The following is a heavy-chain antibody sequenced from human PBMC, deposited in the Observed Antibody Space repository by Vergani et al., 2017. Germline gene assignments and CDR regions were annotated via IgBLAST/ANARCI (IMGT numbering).Heavy chain of an antibody. CDR2: ISSSSSYI. CDR1: VFTFSSSS. J-gene: IGHJ6*02. D-gene: IGHD4-11*01. Sequence: EVQLVESGGGLVKPGGSLRLSCAASVFTFSSSSMNWVRQVSGKGLEWVSSISSSSSYIYYADSVKGRFTISRDNAQNSLYLQMKSLRAEDTAVYYCARVNGRISYSNYDSYYYYYGMDVWGQGTTVTVSS. CDR3: ARVNGRISYSNYDSYYYYYGMDV. V-gene: IGHV3-21*01.